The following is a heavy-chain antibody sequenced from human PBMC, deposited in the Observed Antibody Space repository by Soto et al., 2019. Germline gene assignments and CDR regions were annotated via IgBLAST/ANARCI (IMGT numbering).Heavy chain of an antibody. CDR1: GFTFSSFA. J-gene: IGHJ4*02. D-gene: IGHD1-26*01. CDR3: VRAYPQVGSNYCDY. Sequence: QVQLVESGGGVVQPGRSLRLSCAASGFTFSSFAIHWVRQAPGKGLECMAVISYDGSNKYYADSVEGRFTISRDNSKNAVFLQMNSLRPEDTAVYYCVRAYPQVGSNYCDYWGQGTLVTVSS. V-gene: IGHV3-30*04. CDR2: ISYDGSNK.